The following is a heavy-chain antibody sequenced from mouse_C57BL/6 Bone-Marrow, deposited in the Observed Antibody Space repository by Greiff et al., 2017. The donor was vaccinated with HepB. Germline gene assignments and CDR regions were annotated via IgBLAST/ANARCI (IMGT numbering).Heavy chain of an antibody. Sequence: QVQLQQPGAELVKPGASVKLSCKASGYTFTSYWMHWVKQRPGQGLEWIGMIHPNSGSTNYKEKFKSKATLTVDNSSSTAYMQLSSLTSEDSAVYYCARYYYGSRAWFAYWGQGTLVTVSA. CDR3: ARYYYGSRAWFAY. D-gene: IGHD1-1*01. V-gene: IGHV1-64*01. J-gene: IGHJ3*01. CDR1: GYTFTSYW. CDR2: IHPNSGST.